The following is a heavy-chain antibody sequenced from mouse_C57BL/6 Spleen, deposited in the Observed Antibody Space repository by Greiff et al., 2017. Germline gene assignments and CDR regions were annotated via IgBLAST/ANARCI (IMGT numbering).Heavy chain of an antibody. CDR2: IWAGGST. Sequence: VKVEESGPGLVAPSQSLSITCTVSGFSLTSYGVHWVRQPPGKGLEWLGVIWAGGSTNYNSALMSRLSISKDNSKSQVFLKMNSLQTDDTAMYYCARGPPTYFDVWGAGTTVTVSS. CDR3: ARGPPTYFDV. CDR1: GFSLTSYG. J-gene: IGHJ1*01. D-gene: IGHD2-10*01. V-gene: IGHV2-9*02.